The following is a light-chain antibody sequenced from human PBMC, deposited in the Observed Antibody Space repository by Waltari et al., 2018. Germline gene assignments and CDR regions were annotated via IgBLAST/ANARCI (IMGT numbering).Light chain of an antibody. CDR3: CSYAGSNTPYV. CDR2: NFS. CDR1: SGAIARYNV. J-gene: IGLJ1*01. Sequence: SALTQPASVSGSPGQSITIPCTGTSGAIARYNVLSWYQQHPDEPPKHIISNFSNRPSGVSHRFSGSKSGNTASLTISGLQTEDEATYFCCSYAGSNTPYVFGTGTKVTVL. V-gene: IGLV2-23*02.